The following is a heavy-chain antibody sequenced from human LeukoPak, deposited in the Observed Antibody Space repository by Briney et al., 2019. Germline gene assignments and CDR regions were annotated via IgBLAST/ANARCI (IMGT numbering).Heavy chain of an antibody. CDR3: ARGRYYDILTGYYEGGALDY. D-gene: IGHD3-9*01. Sequence: SETLSLTCTVSGGSISTYYGSWIRQPAGKALEWIGRIYTSGNTDYNPSLKSRVTMSVDTSKNQFSLKLSSVTAADTAVYYCARGRYYDILTGYYEGGALDYWGQGTLVTVSS. J-gene: IGHJ4*02. CDR1: GGSISTYY. V-gene: IGHV4-4*07. CDR2: IYTSGNT.